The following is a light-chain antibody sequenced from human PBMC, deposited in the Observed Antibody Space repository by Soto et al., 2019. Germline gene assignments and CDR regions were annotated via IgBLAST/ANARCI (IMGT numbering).Light chain of an antibody. CDR2: DAA. CDR3: QRCDFLPM. Sequence: DIQMTQSPSSLSASVGDRVTITCQASHDITRYFNWYQHKPGKAPKLLIYDAAILEAGVPSRFSVSGSGTDFTFTISSLQPEDVATYYCQRCDFLPMFGPGTTVDFK. J-gene: IGKJ3*01. CDR1: HDITRY. V-gene: IGKV1-33*01.